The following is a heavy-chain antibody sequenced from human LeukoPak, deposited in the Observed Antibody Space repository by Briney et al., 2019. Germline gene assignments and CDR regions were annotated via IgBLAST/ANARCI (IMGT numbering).Heavy chain of an antibody. V-gene: IGHV7-4-1*02. J-gene: IGHJ4*02. CDR2: INTNTGNP. CDR3: ARDFRLISSGFGGY. CDR1: RYTFTRNA. Sequence: ASVKVSCKASRYTFTRNAMNWVRQAPGQGLEWMGWINTNTGNPTYAQGFTGRFVFSLDTSVSTAYLQISSLKAEDTAVYYCARDFRLISSGFGGYWGQGTLVTVSS. D-gene: IGHD3-22*01.